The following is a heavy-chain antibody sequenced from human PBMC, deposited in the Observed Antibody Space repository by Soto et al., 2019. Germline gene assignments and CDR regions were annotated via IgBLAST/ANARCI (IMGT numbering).Heavy chain of an antibody. CDR3: ASVFHYYGSGSYYPHPDY. D-gene: IGHD3-10*01. V-gene: IGHV3-48*02. CDR1: GFTFSSYS. CDR2: ISSSSRTI. J-gene: IGHJ4*02. Sequence: EVQLVESGGGLVQPGGSLRLSCAASGFTFSSYSMNWVRQAPGKGLEWVSYISSSSRTIYYADSVKGRFTISRDNAKNSLYLQMNSLRDEDTAVYYCASVFHYYGSGSYYPHPDYWGQGTLVTVSS.